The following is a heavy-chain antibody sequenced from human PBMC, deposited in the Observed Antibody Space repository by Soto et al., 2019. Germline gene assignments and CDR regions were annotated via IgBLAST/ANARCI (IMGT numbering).Heavy chain of an antibody. V-gene: IGHV3-23*01. D-gene: IGHD3-22*01. CDR1: GFTFSSYA. CDR3: AKAAAIDYDSSGYFGY. J-gene: IGHJ4*02. Sequence: PGGSLRLSXEASGFTFSSYAMSWVRQAPGKGLEWVSAISGSGGSTYYADSVKCRFTISSDNSKNTLYLQMNSLRAEDTAVYYCAKAAAIDYDSSGYFGYWGKGTLVTVSS. CDR2: ISGSGGST.